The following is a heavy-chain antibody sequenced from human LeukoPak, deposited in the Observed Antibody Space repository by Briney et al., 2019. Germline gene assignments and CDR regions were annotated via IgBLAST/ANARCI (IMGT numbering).Heavy chain of an antibody. CDR1: GFTVSSNY. CDR2: IYSGGRT. CDR3: ARYGLGAHAFDI. Sequence: PGGSLRLSCAASGFTVSSNYMNWVRQDPGKGMEWVSVIYSGGRTYYADSVKGRFTISRDNSKNTLYLQMNSLRAEDTAVYYCARYGLGAHAFDIWGQGTMVTVSS. J-gene: IGHJ3*02. V-gene: IGHV3-66*01. D-gene: IGHD3/OR15-3a*01.